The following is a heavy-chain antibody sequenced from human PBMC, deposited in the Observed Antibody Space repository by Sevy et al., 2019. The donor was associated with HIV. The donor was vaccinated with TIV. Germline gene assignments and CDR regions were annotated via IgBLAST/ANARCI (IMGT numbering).Heavy chain of an antibody. J-gene: IGHJ4*01. CDR3: ARDHCTGGVCFRSGYFDY. V-gene: IGHV3-30*04. CDR1: GFTFGNHA. Sequence: GGSLRLSCAASGFTFGNHAIHWVRQAPGKGLEWVAIISFDGRNEHYAGSVKGRFTISRDNSKKTVYLQMTNLGSEDAAVYYCARDHCTGGVCFRSGYFDYWGQGTLVTVSS. CDR2: ISFDGRNE. D-gene: IGHD2-8*02.